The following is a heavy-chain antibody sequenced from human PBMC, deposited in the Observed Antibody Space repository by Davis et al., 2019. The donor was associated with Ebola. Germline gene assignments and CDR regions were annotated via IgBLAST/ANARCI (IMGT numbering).Heavy chain of an antibody. CDR1: GYTFTGYY. D-gene: IGHD6-13*01. CDR2: INPNSGGT. V-gene: IGHV1-2*02. J-gene: IGHJ4*02. CDR3: ARDRGGAGRIAAAGPHFGY. Sequence: ASVKVSCKASGYTFTGYYMHWVRQAPGQGLEWMGWINPNSGGTNYAQKFQGRVTMTRDTSISTAYMELSRLRSDDTAVYYCARDRGGAGRIAAAGPHFGYWGQGTLVTVSS.